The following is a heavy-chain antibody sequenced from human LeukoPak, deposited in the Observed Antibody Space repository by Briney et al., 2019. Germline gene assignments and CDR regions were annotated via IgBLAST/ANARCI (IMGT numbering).Heavy chain of an antibody. D-gene: IGHD1-26*01. V-gene: IGHV3-30*02. J-gene: IGHJ4*02. Sequence: GGSLRLSCAASGFTFSSYGMHWVRQAPGKGLEWVAFIRYDGSNKYYADSVKGRFTISRDNSKNTLYLQMNSLRAEDTAVYYCARDSGSYLYYFDYWGQGTLVTVSS. CDR2: IRYDGSNK. CDR3: ARDSGSYLYYFDY. CDR1: GFTFSSYG.